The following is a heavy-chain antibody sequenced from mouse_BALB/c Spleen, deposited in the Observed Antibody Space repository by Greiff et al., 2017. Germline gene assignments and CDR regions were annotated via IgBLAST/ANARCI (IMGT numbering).Heavy chain of an antibody. CDR2: ISSGSSTI. CDR1: GFTFSSFG. Sequence: EVQGVESGGGLVQPGGSRKLSCAASGFTFSSFGMHWVRQAPEKGLEWVAYISSGSSTIYYADTVKGRFTISRDNPKNTLFLQMTSLRSEDTAMYYCARSGYYGNLFDYWGQGTTLTVSS. V-gene: IGHV5-17*02. J-gene: IGHJ2*01. D-gene: IGHD2-1*01. CDR3: ARSGYYGNLFDY.